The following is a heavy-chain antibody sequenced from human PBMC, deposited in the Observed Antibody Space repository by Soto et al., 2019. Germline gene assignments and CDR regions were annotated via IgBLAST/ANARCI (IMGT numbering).Heavy chain of an antibody. V-gene: IGHV3-21*01. CDR2: ISSSSSYI. D-gene: IGHD3-3*01. CDR1: GFTFSSYS. CDR3: AREGLLEWLSTTYYYYGMDV. J-gene: IGHJ6*02. Sequence: GESLKISCAASGFTFSSYSMNWVRQAPGKGLEWVSSISSSSSYIYYADSVKGRFTISRDNAKNSLYLQMNSLRAEDTAVYYCAREGLLEWLSTTYYYYGMDVWGQGTTVTVSS.